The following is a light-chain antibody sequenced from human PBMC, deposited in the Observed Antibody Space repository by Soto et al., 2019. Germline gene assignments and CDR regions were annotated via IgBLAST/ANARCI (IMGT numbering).Light chain of an antibody. J-gene: IGLJ1*01. CDR3: CSYAGSSTYYV. V-gene: IGLV2-14*01. CDR1: SSDVGAYNY. CDR2: EVS. Sequence: QSALTQPASVSGSPGQSITISCTGTSSDVGAYNYVSWYQQYPGKAPKYMIYEVSNRPSGVSDRFSGSKSGNTASLTISGLQAEDEADYHCCSYAGSSTYYVFGTGTKVTVL.